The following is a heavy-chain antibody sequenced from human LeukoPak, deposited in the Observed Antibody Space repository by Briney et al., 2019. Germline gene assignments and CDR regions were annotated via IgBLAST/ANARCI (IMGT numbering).Heavy chain of an antibody. Sequence: WASVKVSCKASGYTFTSYGIRGVRQAPGQGLEWMGWISAYNGNTNSAQKLQGRVTTTTDTSTSTAYMELRSLRSDDTAVYYCARAILPRITIFGVVPDNDYWGQGTLVTVSS. V-gene: IGHV1-18*01. CDR2: ISAYNGNT. CDR1: GYTFTSYG. J-gene: IGHJ4*02. CDR3: ARAILPRITIFGVVPDNDY. D-gene: IGHD3-3*01.